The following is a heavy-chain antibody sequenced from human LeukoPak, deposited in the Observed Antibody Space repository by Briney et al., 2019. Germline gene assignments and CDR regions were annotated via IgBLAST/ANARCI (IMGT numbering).Heavy chain of an antibody. CDR2: ISGSVGST. Sequence: GGSLRLSCAASGFSISNYAMSWVRQAPGKGLEWVSSISGSVGSTYYADSVKGRFTISRDNSKNTLYLQMNSLRAEDTAVYYCAKTLPSSWYSFDYWGQGTLVTVSS. V-gene: IGHV3-23*01. CDR3: AKTLPSSWYSFDY. D-gene: IGHD6-13*01. J-gene: IGHJ4*02. CDR1: GFSISNYA.